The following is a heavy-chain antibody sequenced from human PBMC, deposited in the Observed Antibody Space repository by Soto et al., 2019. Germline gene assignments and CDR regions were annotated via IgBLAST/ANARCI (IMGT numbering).Heavy chain of an antibody. CDR3: AHVYWAASGTRYYFDY. V-gene: IGHV2-5*02. CDR1: GFSFTTDGMG. Sequence: QITLKESGPTLVKPTQTLTLTCTFSGFSFTTDGMGVGWIRQPPGKALEWLALIYWDDDKRFSPSLMSRLTITKDASRNQVVLTLTNMDPADTATYYCAHVYWAASGTRYYFDYWGQGTLVTVSS. J-gene: IGHJ4*02. D-gene: IGHD1-7*01. CDR2: IYWDDDK.